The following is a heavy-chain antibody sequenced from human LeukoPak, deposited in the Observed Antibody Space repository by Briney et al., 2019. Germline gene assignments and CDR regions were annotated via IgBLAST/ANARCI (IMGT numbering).Heavy chain of an antibody. D-gene: IGHD3-22*01. Sequence: GESLKISCKGSGYSFTNYWIGWVRQMPGKGLEWMGIIYPGDSDTRYSPSFQGQVTMSADKSISTAYLQWSSLKASDTAMYYCARQSMHYYDSSGYYTYWGQGTLVTVSS. CDR1: GYSFTNYW. CDR3: ARQSMHYYDSSGYYTY. CDR2: IYPGDSDT. V-gene: IGHV5-51*01. J-gene: IGHJ4*02.